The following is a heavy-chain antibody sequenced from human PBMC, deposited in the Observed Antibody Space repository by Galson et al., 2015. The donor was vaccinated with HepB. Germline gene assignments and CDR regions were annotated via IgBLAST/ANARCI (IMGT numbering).Heavy chain of an antibody. Sequence: QSGAEVKKPGESLKISCKGSGYSFTSYWIGWVRQMPGKGLEWMGIIYPGDSDTRYSPSFQGQVTISADKSISTAYLQWSSLKASDTAMYYCASVTSDGSREANWFDPWGQGTLVTVSS. D-gene: IGHD6-13*01. CDR1: GYSFTSYW. J-gene: IGHJ5*02. CDR3: ASVTSDGSREANWFDP. V-gene: IGHV5-51*01. CDR2: IYPGDSDT.